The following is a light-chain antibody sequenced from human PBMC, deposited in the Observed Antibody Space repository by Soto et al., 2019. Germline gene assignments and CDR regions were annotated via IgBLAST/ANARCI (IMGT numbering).Light chain of an antibody. CDR1: QGISSY. Sequence: IQLTQSPSSLSASVGDRVTITCRASQGISSYLAWYQQKPGKAPKLLIYAASTLQSGGPSRFSGSGSGTYFTLTISSLQPEDFATYYCQQLNSYPQTFGQGTKLEIK. CDR3: QQLNSYPQT. CDR2: AAS. V-gene: IGKV1-9*01. J-gene: IGKJ2*01.